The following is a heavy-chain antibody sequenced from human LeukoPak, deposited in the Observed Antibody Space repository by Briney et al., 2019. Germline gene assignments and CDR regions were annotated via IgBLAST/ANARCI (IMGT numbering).Heavy chain of an antibody. J-gene: IGHJ6*02. CDR3: ARANGSGSYNYYYYYGMDV. Sequence: PSETLSLTCTVSGGSISSGGYYWSWIRQHPGKGLEWIGSIFSSASTIYNPSLKSRVTISVDTSKNQFSLKLSSVTAADTAVYYCARANGSGSYNYYYYYGMDVWGQGTTVTVSS. V-gene: IGHV4-31*03. D-gene: IGHD3-10*01. CDR1: GGSISSGGYY. CDR2: IFSSAST.